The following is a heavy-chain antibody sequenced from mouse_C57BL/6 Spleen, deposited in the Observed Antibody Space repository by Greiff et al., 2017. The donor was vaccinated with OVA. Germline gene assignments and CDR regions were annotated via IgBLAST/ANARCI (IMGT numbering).Heavy chain of an antibody. CDR2: INSDGGST. CDR1: EYEFPSHD. V-gene: IGHV5-2*01. J-gene: IGHJ4*01. D-gene: IGHD1-1*01. CDR3: ATGEYDGLYAMDY. Sequence: DVKLQESGGGLVQPGESLKLSCESNEYEFPSHDMSWVRKTPEKRLELVAAINSDGGSTYYPDTMERRFIISRDNTKKTLYLQMSSLRSEDTALYYCATGEYDGLYAMDYWGQGTSVTVSS.